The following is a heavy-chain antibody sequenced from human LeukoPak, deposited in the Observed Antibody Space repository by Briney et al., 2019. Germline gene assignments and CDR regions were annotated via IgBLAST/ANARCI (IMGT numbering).Heavy chain of an antibody. V-gene: IGHV4-34*01. CDR2: IDHTGST. D-gene: IGHD2-15*01. CDR3: ARSPRYQYCSGGSCYSHYLDY. Sequence: PSETLSLTCAVHGESFRGYYWNWIRQPPGKGLEWIGEIDHTGSTNYISSLKSRMTISVDTSKNQFSLKLTSVTAADTAVYYCARSPRYQYCSGGSCYSHYLDYWGQGTLVTVSS. J-gene: IGHJ4*02. CDR1: GESFRGYY.